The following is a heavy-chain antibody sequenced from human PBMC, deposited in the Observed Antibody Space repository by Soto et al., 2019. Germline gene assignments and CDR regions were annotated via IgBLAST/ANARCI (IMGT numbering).Heavy chain of an antibody. CDR2: INHSGST. D-gene: IGHD3-16*01. V-gene: IGHV4-34*01. Sequence: SETLSLTCAVYGGSFSGYYWSWIRQPPGKGLEWIGEINHSGSTNYNPSLKSRVTISVDTSKNQFSLKLSSVTAADTAVYYCASTPHVNYWGQGTLVTVSS. J-gene: IGHJ4*02. CDR1: GGSFSGYY. CDR3: ASTPHVNY.